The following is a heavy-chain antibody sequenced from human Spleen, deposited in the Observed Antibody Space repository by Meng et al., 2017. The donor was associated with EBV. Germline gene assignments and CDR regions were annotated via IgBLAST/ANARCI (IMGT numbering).Heavy chain of an antibody. J-gene: IGHJ4*02. D-gene: IGHD2-2*01. CDR1: GFIFSDYY. V-gene: IGHV3-11*01. CDR3: ARDGEAWTTSCFDY. Sequence: VQLVESGGGLGKPGGSLRLSCAVSGFIFSDYYMGWIRQAPGKGLKWVSYISSSGDIFYADSVKGRFTISRDNAKNSLFLQMNSLRAEDTAVYYCARDGEAWTTSCFDYWGQGALVTVSS. CDR2: ISSSGDI.